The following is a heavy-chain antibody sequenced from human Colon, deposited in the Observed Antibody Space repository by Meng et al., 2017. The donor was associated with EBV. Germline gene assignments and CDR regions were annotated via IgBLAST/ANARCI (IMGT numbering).Heavy chain of an antibody. V-gene: IGHV4-4*02. D-gene: IGHD2-21*02. CDR2: IYHSGST. CDR3: ARVGAYCGGDCYHPR. Sequence: VQLQESGPGLVKPSGPLSPPVAVSGGSRSSRNWWSWVRQPPGKGLEWIGEIYHSGSTNYNPSLKSRVTISVDESKNQFSLRLSSVTAADTAVYYCARVGAYCGGDCYHPRWGQGTLVTVSS. CDR1: GGSRSSRNW. J-gene: IGHJ4*02.